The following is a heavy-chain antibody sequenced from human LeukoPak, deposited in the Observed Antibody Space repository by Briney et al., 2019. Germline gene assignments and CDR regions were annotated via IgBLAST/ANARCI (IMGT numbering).Heavy chain of an antibody. CDR2: IYHSGST. CDR3: ARYVIVGVIGDAFDI. CDR1: GGSISSGGYS. D-gene: IGHD1-26*01. J-gene: IGHJ3*02. V-gene: IGHV4-30-2*01. Sequence: SETLSLTCAVSGGSISSGGYSWSWIRQPPGKGLEWIGYIYHSGSTYYNPSLKSRATISVDRFKNQFSLKLSSVTAADTAVYYCARYVIVGVIGDAFDIWGQGTMVTVSS.